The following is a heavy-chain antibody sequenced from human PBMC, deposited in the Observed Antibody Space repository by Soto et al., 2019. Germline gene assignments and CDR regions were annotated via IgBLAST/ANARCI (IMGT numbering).Heavy chain of an antibody. D-gene: IGHD2-15*01. CDR3: ASGGGGSWGFAEYFQH. CDR1: GGSISSGGYS. J-gene: IGHJ1*01. CDR2: IYHSGRT. Sequence: QLQLQESGSGLVKPSQTLSLTCAVSGGSISSGGYSWSWILQPPGKGLEWIGYIYHSGRTYYNPSLKSRVTISVDRSKNQFSLKLRSVTAADTAVYYCASGGGGSWGFAEYFQHWGQGTLVTVSS. V-gene: IGHV4-30-2*01.